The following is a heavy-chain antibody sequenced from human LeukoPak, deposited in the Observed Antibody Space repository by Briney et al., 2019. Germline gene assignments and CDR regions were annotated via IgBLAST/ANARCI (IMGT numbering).Heavy chain of an antibody. J-gene: IGHJ6*02. D-gene: IGHD1-26*01. CDR3: ARDSGSYYSSYYYYGMDV. V-gene: IGHV3-21*01. CDR1: GFTFSSYS. CDR2: ISSSSSYI. Sequence: GGSLRLSCAASGFTFSSYSMNWVRQAPGKGLEWVSSISSSSSYIYYADSVKGRFTISRDNAKNSLYLQMNSLRAEDTAAYYCARDSGSYYSSYYYYGMDVWGQGTTVTVSS.